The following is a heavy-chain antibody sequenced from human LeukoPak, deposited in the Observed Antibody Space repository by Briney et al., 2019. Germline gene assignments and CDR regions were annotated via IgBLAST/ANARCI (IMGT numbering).Heavy chain of an antibody. CDR3: ARGRLLRYFDWLPPRDAFDI. V-gene: IGHV3-11*04. CDR2: ISSSSSTI. CDR1: GFTFSDYY. J-gene: IGHJ3*02. D-gene: IGHD3-9*01. Sequence: GGSLRLSCAASGFTFSDYYMSWLRQAPGKGLEWVSYISSSSSTIYYADSVKGRFTISRDNAKNSLYLQMNSLRAEDTAVYYCARGRLLRYFDWLPPRDAFDIWGQGTMVTVSS.